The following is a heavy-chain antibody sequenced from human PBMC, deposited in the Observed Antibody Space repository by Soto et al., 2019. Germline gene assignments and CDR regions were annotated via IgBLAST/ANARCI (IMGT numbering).Heavy chain of an antibody. CDR2: IWYDGSNK. CDR3: ARESVAVAGREIDY. CDR1: GFTFSSYG. J-gene: IGHJ4*02. D-gene: IGHD6-19*01. V-gene: IGHV3-33*01. Sequence: HPGGSLRLSCAASGFTFSSYGMHWVRQAPGKGLEWVAVIWYDGSNKYYADSVKGRFTISRDNSKNTLYLQMNSLRAEDTAVYYCARESVAVAGREIDYWGQGTLVTVSS.